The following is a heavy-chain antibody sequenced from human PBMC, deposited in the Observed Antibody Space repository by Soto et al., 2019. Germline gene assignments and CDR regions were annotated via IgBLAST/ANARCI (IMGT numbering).Heavy chain of an antibody. Sequence: EVQLLESGGGLVQPGGSLRLSCAASGFTFSSYAMSWVRQAPGKGLEWVSAISGSGGSTYYADSVKGRFTISRDNSKNTLYLQMNSLRAEDTAVYYCARDDEAYSSSWYRSWGQGTLVTVSS. V-gene: IGHV3-23*01. J-gene: IGHJ4*02. CDR2: ISGSGGST. CDR3: ARDDEAYSSSWYRS. CDR1: GFTFSSYA. D-gene: IGHD6-13*01.